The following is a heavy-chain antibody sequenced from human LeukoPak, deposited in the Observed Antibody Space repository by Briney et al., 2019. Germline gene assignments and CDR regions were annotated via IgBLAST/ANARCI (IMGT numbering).Heavy chain of an antibody. D-gene: IGHD3-22*01. CDR2: MNPNSGNT. Sequence: GASVKVSCKASGYTFTSYDINWVRQATGQGLEWMGWMNPNSGNTGYAQKFQGRVTMTRNTSISTAYMELSSLRSEDTAVYYCARGLVAGYDSSGSGQYWGQGTLVTVSS. V-gene: IGHV1-8*01. J-gene: IGHJ4*02. CDR3: ARGLVAGYDSSGSGQY. CDR1: GYTFTSYD.